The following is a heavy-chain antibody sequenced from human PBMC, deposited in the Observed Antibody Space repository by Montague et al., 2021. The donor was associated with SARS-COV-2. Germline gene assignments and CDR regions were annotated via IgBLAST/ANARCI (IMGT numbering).Heavy chain of an antibody. CDR1: GGSITRNYY. V-gene: IGHV4-39*01. J-gene: IGHJ3*02. CDR2: IYYSGTT. D-gene: IGHD3-10*01. Sequence: SETLSLTCTVSGGSITRNYYWGWIRQPPGKGLEWFGNIYYSGTTFINPSLESRVTISVDASKNQFSQNLTSVTAADTAVYYCARPLVRGVPKAFDIWGQGALVIVSS. CDR3: ARPLVRGVPKAFDI.